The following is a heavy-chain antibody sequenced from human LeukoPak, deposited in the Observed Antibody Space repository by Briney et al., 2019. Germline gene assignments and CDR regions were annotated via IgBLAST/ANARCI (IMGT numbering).Heavy chain of an antibody. CDR1: GFAFSSYN. D-gene: IGHD6-6*01. CDR2: ISSSSYI. V-gene: IGHV3-21*01. CDR3: ARDWYSSSSYYYYYGMDV. J-gene: IGHJ6*02. Sequence: GGSLRLSCAASGFAFSSYNMNWVRQAPGKGLEWVSSISSSSYIYYADSVKGRFTISRDNARNLLYLQMNSLRVEDTAVYYCARDWYSSSSYYYYYGMDVWGQGTTVTVSS.